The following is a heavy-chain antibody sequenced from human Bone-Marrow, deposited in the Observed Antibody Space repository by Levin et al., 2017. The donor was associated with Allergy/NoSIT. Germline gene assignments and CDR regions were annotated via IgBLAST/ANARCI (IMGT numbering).Heavy chain of an antibody. CDR3: AKDHYYGSGSYYPFQH. Sequence: GESLKISCAASGFPFSTYGMHWVRQAPGKGLEWVALLSYPGTNKYYTDSVKGRFSISGDSSKNTLYLQMNSLRAEDTAVYYCAKDHYYGSGSYYPFQHWGQGTLVTVSS. D-gene: IGHD3-10*01. J-gene: IGHJ1*01. CDR2: LSYPGTNK. CDR1: GFPFSTYG. V-gene: IGHV3-30*18.